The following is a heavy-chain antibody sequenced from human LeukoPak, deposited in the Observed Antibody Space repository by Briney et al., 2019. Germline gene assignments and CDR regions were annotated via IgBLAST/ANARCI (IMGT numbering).Heavy chain of an antibody. CDR1: EFTVSSNY. CDR3: ARGQSGFDF. J-gene: IGHJ4*02. D-gene: IGHD3-3*01. Sequence: GGSLRLSCAASEFTVSSNYMSWVRQAPGKGLEWVSVIYSDGSTYYADSVKGRYSISRDNSKNMLYLQMNSLRAEDTAVYYCARGQSGFDFWGQGTLVTVSS. V-gene: IGHV3-53*01. CDR2: IYSDGST.